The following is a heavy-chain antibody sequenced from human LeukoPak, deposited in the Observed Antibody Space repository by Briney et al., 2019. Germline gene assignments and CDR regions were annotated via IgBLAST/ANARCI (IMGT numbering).Heavy chain of an antibody. D-gene: IGHD3-3*01. CDR2: ISGSGGST. CDR3: AKENDFWSERVDY. CDR1: GLTVGFKC. Sequence: GGSLRLSCAASGLTVGFKCMSWVRQAPGKGLEWVSAISGSGGSTYYADSVKGRFTISRDNSKNTLYLQMNSLRAEDTAVYYCAKENDFWSERVDYWGQGTLVTVSS. J-gene: IGHJ4*02. V-gene: IGHV3-23*01.